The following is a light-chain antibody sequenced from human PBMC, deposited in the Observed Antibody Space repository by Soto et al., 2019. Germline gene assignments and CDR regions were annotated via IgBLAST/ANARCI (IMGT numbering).Light chain of an antibody. Sequence: SYELTQPPSVSVSPGQTASITCSGDKLGDKYACWYQQKPGQSPVLVIYQDNKRPSGIPERFSGSNSGNTATLTISGTQAMDEADYYCQAWDSRLRVFGGGTQLTVL. CDR2: QDN. J-gene: IGLJ2*01. CDR1: KLGDKY. V-gene: IGLV3-1*01. CDR3: QAWDSRLRV.